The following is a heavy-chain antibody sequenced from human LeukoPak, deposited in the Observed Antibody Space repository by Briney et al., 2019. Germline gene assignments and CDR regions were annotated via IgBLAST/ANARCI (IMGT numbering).Heavy chain of an antibody. D-gene: IGHD1-26*01. Sequence: SETLSLTCTVSGGSITSSYYWSWIRQPAGKGLEWIGRIYTSGSTNYNPSLKGRVTISVGTSKNQFSLKLSSVTAADTAVYYCARGSGSTDDYWGQGTLVTVSS. J-gene: IGHJ4*02. CDR2: IYTSGST. CDR3: ARGSGSTDDY. CDR1: GGSITSSYY. V-gene: IGHV4-61*02.